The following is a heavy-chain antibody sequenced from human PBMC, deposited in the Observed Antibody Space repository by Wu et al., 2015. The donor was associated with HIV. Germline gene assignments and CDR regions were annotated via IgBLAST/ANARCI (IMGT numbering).Heavy chain of an antibody. V-gene: IGHV1-18*01. CDR2: VSSYSGST. Sequence: VQLVQSGAEMKKPGSSVKLSCKASGDSFSSYAINWVRQAPGQGLEWMGWVSSYSGSTDYAQKVQGRVTMTTDTSTNTAYLELRSLTSDDTAVYYCASGSKGGSYYYYMDVWGKGTTVTVSS. CDR3: ASGSKGGSYYYYMDV. J-gene: IGHJ6*03. D-gene: IGHD1-26*01. CDR1: GDSFSSYA.